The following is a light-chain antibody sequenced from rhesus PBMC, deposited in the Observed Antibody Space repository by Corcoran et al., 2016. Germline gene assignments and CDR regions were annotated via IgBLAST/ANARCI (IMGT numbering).Light chain of an antibody. CDR1: QGISSY. CDR2: TAN. V-gene: IGKV1-32*02. CDR3: QQGNSNPYS. J-gene: IGKJ2*01. Sequence: DIQMSQSPSSLSASVGDRVTITCRASQGISSYLNWYQQKPGKAPKLLTYTANCLASGGPSRFSGSGSGTEFTLPISSLQPEDFETYYCQQGNSNPYSFGQGTKVEIK.